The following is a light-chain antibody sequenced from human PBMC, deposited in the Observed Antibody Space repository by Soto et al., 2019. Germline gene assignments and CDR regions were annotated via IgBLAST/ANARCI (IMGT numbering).Light chain of an antibody. CDR2: KIS. V-gene: IGKV2-24*01. CDR1: QSLEPSDGNTY. J-gene: IGKJ5*01. Sequence: DSVINQPPHSSPVTLGQPASICCRSSQSLEPSDGNTYLSWLQQRPGQPPRVLIYKISDRFSGLPYRFSGSGAGTDFTLKISRVEAEDVGVYYCMQAPQCPISFGQGTRLEL. CDR3: MQAPQCPIS.